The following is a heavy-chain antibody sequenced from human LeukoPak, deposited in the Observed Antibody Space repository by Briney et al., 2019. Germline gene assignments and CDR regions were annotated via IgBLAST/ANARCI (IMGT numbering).Heavy chain of an antibody. CDR2: INYGGTT. CDR1: GGSMSSFY. CDR3: ARYVVYGSGKYYFDY. Sequence: SETLSLTCTVSGGSMSSFYWSWIRQPPGKELEWIASINYGGTTYYNPSLKSRVTISVDTSKNQFSLRLSSVTAADTAVYLCARYVVYGSGKYYFDYWGQGSLVTVSS. J-gene: IGHJ4*02. D-gene: IGHD3-10*01. V-gene: IGHV4-59*05.